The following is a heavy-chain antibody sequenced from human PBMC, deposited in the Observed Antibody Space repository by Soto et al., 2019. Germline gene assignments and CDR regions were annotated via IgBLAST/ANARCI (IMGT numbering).Heavy chain of an antibody. J-gene: IGHJ5*02. Sequence: GGSLRLSCSFTFSMYSMSCVRQAPGKGLEWVASISSGGSYIKYADSVKGRFTISRDNAKNSVSLQMNSLRVDDTAVYLCTRDQGGRYDCWFGPLGQGTLVTVSS. V-gene: IGHV3-21*01. CDR2: ISSGGSYI. CDR3: TRDQGGRYDCWFGP. D-gene: IGHD1-26*01. CDR1: FTFSMYS.